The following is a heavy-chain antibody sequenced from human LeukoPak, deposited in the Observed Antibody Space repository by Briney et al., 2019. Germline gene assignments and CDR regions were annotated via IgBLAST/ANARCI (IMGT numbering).Heavy chain of an antibody. J-gene: IGHJ5*02. CDR3: ARAPTAGTQIFSWFDP. D-gene: IGHD6-13*01. Sequence: SETLSLTCTVSVGSISSSSYYWGWIRQPPGKGPEWIGSIYYSGSTYYNPSLKSRVTISVDTSKNQFSLKLSSVTAADTAVYYCARAPTAGTQIFSWFDPWGQGTLVTVSS. CDR2: IYYSGST. CDR1: VGSISSSSYY. V-gene: IGHV4-39*07.